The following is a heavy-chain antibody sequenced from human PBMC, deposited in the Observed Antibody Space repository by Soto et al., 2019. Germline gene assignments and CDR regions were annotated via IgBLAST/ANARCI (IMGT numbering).Heavy chain of an antibody. CDR2: ISDDGTKK. CDR1: GFPVSTYS. CDR3: VRCWGTGDGSALGYNPFKP. D-gene: IGHD3-16*01. Sequence: QVQVVESGGGVVQPGRSLRLPCAASGFPVSTYSMYLIRQVPGKGLEWVALISDDGTKKDYAVSVKGRFTISRDNSKNTLYLQMNSLRTDDTAVYYSVRCWGTGDGSALGYNPFKPWGQGTMVTVSS. J-gene: IGHJ5*02. V-gene: IGHV3-30-3*01.